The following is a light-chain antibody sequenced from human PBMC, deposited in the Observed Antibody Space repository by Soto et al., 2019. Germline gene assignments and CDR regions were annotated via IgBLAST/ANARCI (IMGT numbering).Light chain of an antibody. CDR2: LAS. Sequence: DIQMTQSPSSLSASVGDRVTITCRASQGIGSWLGWYQQKRGKAPKSXIYLASSLHSGVPSRFSGSGSGTDFTLTINSLQPEDFETDYCQQYNSYTITFGPGTRLEIK. CDR1: QGIGSW. J-gene: IGKJ5*01. V-gene: IGKV1D-16*01. CDR3: QQYNSYTIT.